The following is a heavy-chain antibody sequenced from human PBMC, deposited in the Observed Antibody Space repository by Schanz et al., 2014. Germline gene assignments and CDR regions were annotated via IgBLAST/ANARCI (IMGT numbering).Heavy chain of an antibody. CDR1: GFTFSDYY. Sequence: QVQLVESGGGVVKPGGSLRLSCAASGFTFSDYYMSWIRQAPGKGLEWVSYISRDGTTSYYADSVKGRFTISRDNAKNSLYLEMTSLRGEDTAVYYCARENLNWEAFDIWGQGTVVTVSS. D-gene: IGHD7-27*01. J-gene: IGHJ3*02. V-gene: IGHV3-11*01. CDR2: ISRDGTTS. CDR3: ARENLNWEAFDI.